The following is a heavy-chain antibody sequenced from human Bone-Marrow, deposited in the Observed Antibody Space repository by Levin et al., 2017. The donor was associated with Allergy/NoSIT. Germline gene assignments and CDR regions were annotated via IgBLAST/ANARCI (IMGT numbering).Heavy chain of an antibody. CDR1: GFTFSRYW. J-gene: IGHJ4*02. D-gene: IGHD6-19*01. Sequence: TGGSLRLSCAASGFTFSRYWMAWVRQAPGKGLECVAYIKHDGNEAYYVTSVEGRFTISRDNAKNSLFLQMNSLRAEDTAVYYCVRDFYSSGPGDFDYWGQGSLVTVSS. CDR3: VRDFYSSGPGDFDY. CDR2: IKHDGNEA. V-gene: IGHV3-7*01.